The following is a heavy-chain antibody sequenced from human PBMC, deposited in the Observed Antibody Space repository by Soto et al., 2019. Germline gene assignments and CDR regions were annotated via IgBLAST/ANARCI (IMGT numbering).Heavy chain of an antibody. CDR1: GGSVSSGSYY. CDR2: IYYSGST. D-gene: IGHD6-13*01. V-gene: IGHV4-61*01. Sequence: QVQLQESGPGLVKPSETLSLTCTVSGGSVSSGSYYWSWIRQPPGKGLEWIGYIYYSGSTNYNPSLKSRVTISVDTSKNQFSLKLSSVTAADTAVYYCARDRFPQSSSHYGMDVWGQGTTVTVSS. J-gene: IGHJ6*02. CDR3: ARDRFPQSSSHYGMDV.